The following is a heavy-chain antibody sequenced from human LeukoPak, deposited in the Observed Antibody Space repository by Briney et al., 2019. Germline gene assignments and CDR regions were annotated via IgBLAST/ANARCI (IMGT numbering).Heavy chain of an antibody. Sequence: ASVKVSCKASGYTFTSHYLHWVRQAPGQGLEWMGIINPSEGDTSYAQKFQGRLTMTSDTSANTVYMELSSLRSEDTAVYYCARDPCSGGYCHHYFDFWAREPWSPSPQ. CDR2: INPSEGDT. CDR3: ARDPCSGGYCHHYFDF. D-gene: IGHD2-15*01. J-gene: IGHJ4*02. V-gene: IGHV1-46*01. CDR1: GYTFTSHY.